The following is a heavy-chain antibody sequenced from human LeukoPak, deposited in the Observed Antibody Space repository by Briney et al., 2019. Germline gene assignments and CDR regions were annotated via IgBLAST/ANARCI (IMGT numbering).Heavy chain of an antibody. J-gene: IGHJ1*01. Sequence: LPGGSLRLSCAASGFTFSSYEMNWVRQAPGKGLEWVSYISSSGSTIYYADSVKGRFTISRDNAKNSLYLQMNSLRAEDTAVYYCAKVGAVYGDSGAEYFQHWGQGTLVTVSS. D-gene: IGHD4-17*01. CDR1: GFTFSSYE. V-gene: IGHV3-48*03. CDR3: AKVGAVYGDSGAEYFQH. CDR2: ISSSGSTI.